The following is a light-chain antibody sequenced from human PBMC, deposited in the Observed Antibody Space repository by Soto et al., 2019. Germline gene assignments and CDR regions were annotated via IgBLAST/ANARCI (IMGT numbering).Light chain of an antibody. J-gene: IGKJ2*01. Sequence: QLPSSLVVSSKKKTTLSCRASQSVSSNLAWYQQKPGQAPRLLIYGASTRATGIPARFSGSGSGTEFTLTISSLFFFFFDMANRQTYT. CDR1: QSVSSN. V-gene: IGKV3-15*01. CDR2: GAS. CDR3: QTYT.